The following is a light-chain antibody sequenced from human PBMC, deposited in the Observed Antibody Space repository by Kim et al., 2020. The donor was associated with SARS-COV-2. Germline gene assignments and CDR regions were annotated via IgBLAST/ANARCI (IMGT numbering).Light chain of an antibody. V-gene: IGKV1-13*02. CDR2: DAS. CDR1: QRISGA. CDR3: QQFNSYLPLT. Sequence: AIQLTQSPSSLSASVGDSVTITCRASQRISGALAWYQQKPGKAPKLLIYDASTLESGVPSRFSGSGSGTDFTLTISSLQPEDFATYYCQQFNSYLPLTFGGGTKVDIK. J-gene: IGKJ4*01.